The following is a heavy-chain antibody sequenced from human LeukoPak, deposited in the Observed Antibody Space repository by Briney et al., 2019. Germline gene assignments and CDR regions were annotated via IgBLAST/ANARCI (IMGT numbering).Heavy chain of an antibody. J-gene: IGHJ4*02. CDR2: INPSGGST. Sequence: GASVKVSCKASGYTFTSYYMHCVRQAPGQGLEWMGIINPSGGSTSYAQKFQGRATMTRDTSTSSVYMELSSLRSEDTAVYYCARNPHGSGSYRYYFDYWGQGTLVTVSS. CDR3: ARNPHGSGSYRYYFDY. CDR1: GYTFTSYY. V-gene: IGHV1-46*01. D-gene: IGHD3-10*01.